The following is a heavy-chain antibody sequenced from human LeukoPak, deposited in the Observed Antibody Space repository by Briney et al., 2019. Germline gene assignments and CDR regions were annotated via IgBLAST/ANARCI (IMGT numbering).Heavy chain of an antibody. V-gene: IGHV1-69*06. CDR3: ARARKGGSGSYFDP. Sequence: SVKVSCKASGGTFSSYAISWVRQAPGQGLEWMGGIIPIFGTANYAQKFQGRVTITADKSTSTAYIELSSLRSEDTAVYYCARARKGGSGSYFDPWGQGTLVTVSS. D-gene: IGHD3-10*01. CDR1: GGTFSSYA. J-gene: IGHJ5*02. CDR2: IIPIFGTA.